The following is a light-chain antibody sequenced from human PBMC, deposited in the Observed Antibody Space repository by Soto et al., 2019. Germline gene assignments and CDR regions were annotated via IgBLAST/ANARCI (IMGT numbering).Light chain of an antibody. CDR1: QNNKNY. Sequence: DIVVTQSPDSLAVSLGERATINCKSSQNNKNYLAWYQQKAGQPPKLLIDWASTRASGVPDRFSGSGSGTDFTITISSLQAEDVAVYYCQLYYNSWTFGQGTKVEIK. V-gene: IGKV4-1*01. J-gene: IGKJ1*01. CDR3: QLYYNSWT. CDR2: WAS.